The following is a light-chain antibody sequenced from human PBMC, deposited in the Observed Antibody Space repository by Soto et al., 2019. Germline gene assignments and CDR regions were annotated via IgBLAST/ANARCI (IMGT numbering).Light chain of an antibody. CDR1: SSNIGSNT. CDR3: AAWDDSLNGLYV. J-gene: IGLJ1*01. V-gene: IGLV1-44*01. CDR2: SNN. Sequence: QSVLTQPPSASGAPGQRFTISCSGSSSNIGSNTVSWYQQLPGTAPKLLIYSNNQRPSGVPDRFSGSKSGTSASLAISGLQSEDEADYYCAAWDDSLNGLYVFGTGTKVTVL.